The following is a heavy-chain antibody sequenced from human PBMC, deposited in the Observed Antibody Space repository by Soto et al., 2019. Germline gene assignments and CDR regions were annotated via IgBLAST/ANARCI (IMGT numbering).Heavy chain of an antibody. CDR2: ISYDGSNK. CDR1: GFTFSSYG. V-gene: IGHV3-30*03. CDR3: ASYGSGSLYFDY. D-gene: IGHD3-10*01. J-gene: IGHJ4*02. Sequence: PGGSLRLSCAASGFTFSSYGMHWVRQAPGKGLEWVAVISYDGSNKYYADSVKGRFTISRDNSKNTLYLQMNSLRAEDTAVYYCASYGSGSLYFDYWGQGTLVTVSS.